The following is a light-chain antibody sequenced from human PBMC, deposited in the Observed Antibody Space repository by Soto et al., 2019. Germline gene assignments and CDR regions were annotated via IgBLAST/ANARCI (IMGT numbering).Light chain of an antibody. V-gene: IGKV1-17*01. J-gene: IGKJ5*01. Sequence: DIQMTQYPSTLSASVGDRVTITCRASTGIRTDLSWYQQKPGKVPKVLIYAATSLHSGVPSRFSGSGSGTGFTLSISSLQPEDFATYYWQQLNSYPIAFGQGTRLEIK. CDR1: TGIRTD. CDR2: AAT. CDR3: QQLNSYPIA.